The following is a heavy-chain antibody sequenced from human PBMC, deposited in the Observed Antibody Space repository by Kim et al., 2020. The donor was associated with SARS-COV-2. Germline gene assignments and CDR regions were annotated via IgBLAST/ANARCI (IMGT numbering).Heavy chain of an antibody. CDR1: GFTFNTYT. J-gene: IGHJ4*02. Sequence: GGSLRLSCAASGFTFNTYTMVWVRQAPGKGLEWVSYIGNSGSTIYYADSVKGRFTISRDNAKNSLYLQMNSLRAEDTAVYYCARGSNRGFDYWGQGTLVTVSS. V-gene: IGHV3-48*04. CDR2: IGNSGSTI. CDR3: ARGSNRGFDY.